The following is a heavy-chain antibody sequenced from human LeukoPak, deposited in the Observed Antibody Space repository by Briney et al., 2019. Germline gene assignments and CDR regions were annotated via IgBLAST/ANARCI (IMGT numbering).Heavy chain of an antibody. V-gene: IGHV3-21*01. CDR3: ARDERYRSSSSNRSPGNYFDY. CDR2: ISSSSSYI. J-gene: IGHJ4*02. CDR1: GFTFSSYS. Sequence: PGGSLRLSCAASGFTFSSYSMNWVRQAPGKGLEWVSSISSSSSYIYYADSVKGRFTISRDNAKNSLYLQMNSLRAEDTAVYYCARDERYRSSSSNRSPGNYFDYWGQGTLVTVSS. D-gene: IGHD6-13*01.